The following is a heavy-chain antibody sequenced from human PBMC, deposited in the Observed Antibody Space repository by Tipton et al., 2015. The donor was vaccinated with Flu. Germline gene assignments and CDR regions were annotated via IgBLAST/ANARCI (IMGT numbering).Heavy chain of an antibody. V-gene: IGHV4-59*08. D-gene: IGHD6-13*01. CDR3: ARGLIAAAGTRSYYYYYYMDV. J-gene: IGHJ6*03. Sequence: TLSLTCTVSGGSISSYYWSWIRQPPGKGLEWIGYIYYSGSTNYNPSLKSRVTISVDTSKNQFSLKLSSVTAADTAVYYCARGLIAAAGTRSYYYYYYMDVWGKGTTVTVSS. CDR2: IYYSGST. CDR1: GGSISSYY.